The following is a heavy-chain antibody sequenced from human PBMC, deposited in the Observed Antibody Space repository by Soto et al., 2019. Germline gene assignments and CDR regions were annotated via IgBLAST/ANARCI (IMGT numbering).Heavy chain of an antibody. CDR1: GGSFSGYY. V-gene: IGHV4-34*01. CDR3: ARTVLRFLEWSLTRVGWFDP. J-gene: IGHJ5*02. CDR2: INHSGST. Sequence: SETLSLTCTVYGGSFSGYYWSWIRQPPGKGLEWIGEINHSGSTNYNPSLKSRVTISVDTSKNQFSLKLSSVTAADTAVYYCARTVLRFLEWSLTRVGWFDPWGQGTLVTVSS. D-gene: IGHD3-3*01.